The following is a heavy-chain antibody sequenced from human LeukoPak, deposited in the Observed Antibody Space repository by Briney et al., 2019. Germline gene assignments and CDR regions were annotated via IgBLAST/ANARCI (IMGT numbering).Heavy chain of an antibody. V-gene: IGHV1-46*01. D-gene: IGHD3-16*02. J-gene: IGHJ5*02. CDR1: GYTFTSYY. Sequence: ASVKVSCKASGYTFTSYYMHWVRQAPGQGLEWMGIINPSGGSTSYAQKFQGRVTMTRDTSTSTVYMELSSLRSEDTAVYYCARVVIDSEGSNWFDPWGQGTLVTVSS. CDR2: INPSGGST. CDR3: ARVVIDSEGSNWFDP.